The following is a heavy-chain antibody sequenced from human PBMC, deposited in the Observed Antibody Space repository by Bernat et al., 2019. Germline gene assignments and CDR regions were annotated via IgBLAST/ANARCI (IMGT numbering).Heavy chain of an antibody. CDR1: GFTFSDYY. CDR3: ARLRPLNSSSWSFDP. J-gene: IGHJ5*02. CDR2: ISSSSSYI. D-gene: IGHD6-13*01. Sequence: QVQLVESGGGLVKPGGSLRLSCAASGFTFSDYYMSWIRQAPGKGLEWVSYISSSSSYIYYADSVKGRFTISRDNAKNSLYLQMNSLRAEDTAVFYCARLRPLNSSSWSFDPWGQGTLVTVSS. V-gene: IGHV3-11*06.